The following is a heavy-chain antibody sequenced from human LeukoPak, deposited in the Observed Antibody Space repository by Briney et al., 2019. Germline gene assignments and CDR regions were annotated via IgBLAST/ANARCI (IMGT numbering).Heavy chain of an antibody. CDR1: GGSIGSSSYY. Sequence: SETLSLTCTVSGGSIGSSSYYWGWIRQPPGKGLEWIGSIYYSGSTYYNPSLKSRVTISVDTSKNQFSLKLSSVTAADTAVYYCASPGLYYYGSGPLDYWGQGTLVTVSS. CDR3: ASPGLYYYGSGPLDY. D-gene: IGHD3-10*01. J-gene: IGHJ4*02. V-gene: IGHV4-39*01. CDR2: IYYSGST.